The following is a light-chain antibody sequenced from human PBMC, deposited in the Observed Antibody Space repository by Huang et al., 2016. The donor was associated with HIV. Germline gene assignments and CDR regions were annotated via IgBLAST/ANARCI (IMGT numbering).Light chain of an antibody. Sequence: DIQMTQSPSSLSASVGDRVTITSRASQSISSYLNWYQQKPGKTPKLLIYPASSLQSGVPSRFSGSGSGTDFTLTISSLQPEDFATYYCQQSYSTPFTFGPGTKVDIK. J-gene: IGKJ3*01. CDR1: QSISSY. V-gene: IGKV1-39*01. CDR2: PAS. CDR3: QQSYSTPFT.